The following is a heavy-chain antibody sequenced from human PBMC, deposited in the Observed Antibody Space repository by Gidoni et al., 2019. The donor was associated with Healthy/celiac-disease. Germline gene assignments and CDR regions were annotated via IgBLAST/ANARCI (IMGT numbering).Heavy chain of an antibody. CDR3: TTGALPTTSYWYFDL. V-gene: IGHV3-15*01. CDR2: IKSKTDGGTT. CDR1: GFTFSNAW. J-gene: IGHJ2*01. Sequence: EVQLVESGGGLVKPGGSLRLSCAASGFTFSNAWMSWVRQAPGKGLEWVGRIKSKTDGGTTDYAAPVKGRFTISRDDSKNTLYLQMNSLKTEDTAVYYCTTGALPTTSYWYFDLWGRGTLVTVSS.